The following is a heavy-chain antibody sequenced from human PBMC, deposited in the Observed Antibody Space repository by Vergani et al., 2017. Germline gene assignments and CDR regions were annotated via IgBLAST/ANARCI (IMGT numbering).Heavy chain of an antibody. D-gene: IGHD3-10*01. CDR2: MNPNSGNT. CDR3: ARGRPLLWFGQSDQYFDY. V-gene: IGHV1-8*01. CDR1: GYTFTSYD. Sequence: QVQLVQSGAEVKKPGASVKVSCKASGYTFTSYDINWVRQATGQGREWMGWMNPNSGNTGYAQKFQGRVTMTRNTSISTAYMELSSLRSEDTAVYYCARGRPLLWFGQSDQYFDYWGQGTLVTVSS. J-gene: IGHJ4*02.